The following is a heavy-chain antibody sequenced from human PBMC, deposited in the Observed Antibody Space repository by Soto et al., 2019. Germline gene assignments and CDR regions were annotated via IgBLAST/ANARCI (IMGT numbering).Heavy chain of an antibody. CDR3: ARGSIITMVRRWGGNWFDP. J-gene: IGHJ5*02. D-gene: IGHD3-10*01. CDR1: GGSFSGYY. V-gene: IGHV4-34*01. Sequence: SETLSLTCAVYGGSFSGYYWSWIRQPPGKGLEWIGEINHSGSTNYNPSLKSRVTISVDTSKNQFSLKLSSVTAADTAVYYCARGSIITMVRRWGGNWFDPWGQGTLVT. CDR2: INHSGST.